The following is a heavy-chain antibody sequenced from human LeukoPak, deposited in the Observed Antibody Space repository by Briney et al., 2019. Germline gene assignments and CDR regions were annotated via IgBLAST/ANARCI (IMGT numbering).Heavy chain of an antibody. CDR2: ISSSGSTI. D-gene: IGHD6-13*01. V-gene: IGHV3-48*03. J-gene: IGHJ4*02. CDR1: GFTFSSYE. CDR3: ARGLSSSSLDY. Sequence: GGSLRLFCAASGFTFSSYEMNWVRQAPGKGLEWVSYISSSGSTIYYADSVKGRFTISRDNAKNSLYLQMNSLRAEDTAVYYCARGLSSSSLDYWGQGTLVTVSS.